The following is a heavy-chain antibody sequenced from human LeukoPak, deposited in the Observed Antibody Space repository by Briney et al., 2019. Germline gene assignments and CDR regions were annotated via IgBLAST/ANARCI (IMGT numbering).Heavy chain of an antibody. D-gene: IGHD1-26*01. CDR3: AKGFNRWWWELLPYYGMDV. Sequence: GGSPRLSCAASGFTFSSYGMHWVRQAPGKGLEWVAVISYDGSNKYYADSVKGRFTISRDNSKNTLYLQMNSLRAEDTAVYYCAKGFNRWWWELLPYYGMDVWGQGTTVTVSS. CDR1: GFTFSSYG. CDR2: ISYDGSNK. J-gene: IGHJ6*02. V-gene: IGHV3-30*18.